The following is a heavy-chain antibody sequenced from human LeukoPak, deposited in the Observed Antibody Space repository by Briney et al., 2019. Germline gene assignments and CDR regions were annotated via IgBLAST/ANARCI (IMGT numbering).Heavy chain of an antibody. CDR1: GGSISSYY. J-gene: IGHJ4*02. CDR3: ARRSGYGVFDY. Sequence: SETLSLTCTVSGGSISSYYWSWIRQPPGKGLEWIGEINHSGSTNYNPSLKSRVTISVDTSKNQFSLKLSSVTAEDTAVYYCARRSGYGVFDYWGQGTLVTVSS. V-gene: IGHV4-34*01. CDR2: INHSGST. D-gene: IGHD3-10*01.